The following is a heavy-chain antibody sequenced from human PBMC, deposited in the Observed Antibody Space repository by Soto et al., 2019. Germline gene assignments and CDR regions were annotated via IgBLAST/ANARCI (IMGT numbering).Heavy chain of an antibody. CDR3: ARDLGYCSGGSCYPMAYYFDY. J-gene: IGHJ4*02. CDR1: GFTFSSYG. V-gene: IGHV3-33*01. CDR2: IWYDGSNK. Sequence: QVPLVESGGGVVQPGRSLRLSCAASGFTFSSYGMHWVRQAPGKGLEWVAVIWYDGSNKYYADSVKGRFTISRDNSKNTLYLQMNSLRAEDTAVYYCARDLGYCSGGSCYPMAYYFDYWGQGTLVTVSS. D-gene: IGHD2-15*01.